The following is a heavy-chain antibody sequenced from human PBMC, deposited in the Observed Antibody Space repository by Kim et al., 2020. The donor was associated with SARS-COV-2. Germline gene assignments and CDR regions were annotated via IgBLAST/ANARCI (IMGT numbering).Heavy chain of an antibody. Sequence: SETLSLTCTVSGYSISSGYYWGWIRQPPGKGLEWIGSIYHSGSTYYNPSLKSRVTISVDTSKNQFSLKLSSVTAADTAVYYCARDQGPRAVVTPYNWFDPWGQGTLVTVSS. CDR2: IYHSGST. V-gene: IGHV4-38-2*02. CDR3: ARDQGPRAVVTPYNWFDP. J-gene: IGHJ5*02. CDR1: GYSISSGYY. D-gene: IGHD2-21*02.